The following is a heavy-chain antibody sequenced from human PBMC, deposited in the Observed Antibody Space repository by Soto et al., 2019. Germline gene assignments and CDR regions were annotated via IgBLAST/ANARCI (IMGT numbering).Heavy chain of an antibody. Sequence: PSPTLSLTCAISGDSVSSTSAAWSWIRQSPSRGLEWLGRTYYRSKWYSDYAVSVKSRITINPDTSKNQFSLQLNSVTPEDTAVYYCARGSYYSGWVWGQGTLVTV. V-gene: IGHV6-1*01. D-gene: IGHD6-19*01. CDR3: ARGSYYSGWV. CDR1: GDSVSSTSAA. J-gene: IGHJ4*02. CDR2: TYYRSKWYS.